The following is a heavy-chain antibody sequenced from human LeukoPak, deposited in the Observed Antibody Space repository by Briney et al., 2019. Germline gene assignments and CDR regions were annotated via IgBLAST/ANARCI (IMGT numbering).Heavy chain of an antibody. CDR2: ISFDGSNE. CDR1: GFTFSNYA. J-gene: IGHJ5*02. V-gene: IGHV3-30*04. D-gene: IGHD6-19*01. Sequence: GGSLRLSCAASGFTFSNYAMHWVRQTPGKGLEWVAVISFDGSNEFYADSVKGRFTISRDNAKNSLYLQMNSLRAEDTAVYYCARVSVAGWFDPWGQGTLVTVSS. CDR3: ARVSVAGWFDP.